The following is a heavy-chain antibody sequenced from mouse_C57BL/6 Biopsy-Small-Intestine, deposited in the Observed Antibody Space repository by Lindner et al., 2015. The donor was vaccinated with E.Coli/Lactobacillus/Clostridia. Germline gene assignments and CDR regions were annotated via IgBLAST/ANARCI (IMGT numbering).Heavy chain of an antibody. J-gene: IGHJ3*01. CDR1: GYSFTGYY. CDR3: ATYSNSFAY. Sequence: VQLQESGPELVKPGASVKISCKASGYSFTGYYMHWVKQSPEKGLEWIGEINPSTGGTTYNQKFKAKATLTVDKSSSTAYMQLKSLTSEDSAVYYCATYSNSFAYWGQGTLVTVSA. CDR2: INPSTGGT. V-gene: IGHV1-42*01. D-gene: IGHD2-5*01.